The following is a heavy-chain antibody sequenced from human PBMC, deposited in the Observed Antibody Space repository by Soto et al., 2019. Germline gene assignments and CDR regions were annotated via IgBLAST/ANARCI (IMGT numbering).Heavy chain of an antibody. CDR1: GGTFSSYA. V-gene: IGHV1-69*06. CDR2: IIPIFGTA. Sequence: QVQLVQSGAEVKKPGSSVKVSCKASGGTFSSYAISWVRQAPRQGLEWMGGIIPIFGTANYAQKFQGRVTITADKSTSTAYMELSSLRSEDTAVYYCAREGSSGWDDGFGYFDYWGQGTLVTVSS. D-gene: IGHD6-19*01. CDR3: AREGSSGWDDGFGYFDY. J-gene: IGHJ4*02.